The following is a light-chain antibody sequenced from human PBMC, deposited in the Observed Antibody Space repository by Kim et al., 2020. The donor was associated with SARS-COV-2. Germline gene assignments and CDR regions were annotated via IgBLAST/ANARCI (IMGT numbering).Light chain of an antibody. CDR1: QSVSSSY. V-gene: IGKV3-20*01. CDR3: QQYGSSLYT. CDR2: GVS. J-gene: IGKJ2*01. Sequence: LSPGERATLSCRASQSVSSSYLAWYQQKPGQAPRLLIYGVSSRATGIPDRFSGSGSGTDFTLTISRLEPEDFAVYYCQQYGSSLYTFGQGTKLEI.